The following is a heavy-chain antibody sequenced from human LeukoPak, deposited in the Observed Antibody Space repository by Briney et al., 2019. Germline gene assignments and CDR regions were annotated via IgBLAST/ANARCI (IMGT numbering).Heavy chain of an antibody. J-gene: IGHJ4*02. Sequence: SVKVSCKASGGTFSSYAISWVRQAPGQGLEWMGGIIPIFGTANYAQKFQGRVTITTDESTSTAYMELSSLRSEDTAVYYCAREGDSGSYYPRLFVYWGQGTLVTVSS. D-gene: IGHD1-26*01. CDR2: IIPIFGTA. CDR1: GGTFSSYA. CDR3: AREGDSGSYYPRLFVY. V-gene: IGHV1-69*05.